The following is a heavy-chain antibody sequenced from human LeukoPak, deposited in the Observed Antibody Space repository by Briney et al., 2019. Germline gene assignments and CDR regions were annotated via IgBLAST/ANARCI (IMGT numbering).Heavy chain of an antibody. CDR2: IYSDGST. D-gene: IGHD6-13*01. V-gene: IGHV3-53*01. CDR1: VFTVSNKY. CDR3: ARNPQSSQQLVSY. Sequence: PGGSLRLSCAASVFTVSNKYMTWVRQVPGKGLEWVSVIYSDGSTYYADSVKGRFTISRDNSKNTLYLQMNSLRAEDTAVYYCARNPQSSQQLVSYWGQGTLVTVSS. J-gene: IGHJ4*02.